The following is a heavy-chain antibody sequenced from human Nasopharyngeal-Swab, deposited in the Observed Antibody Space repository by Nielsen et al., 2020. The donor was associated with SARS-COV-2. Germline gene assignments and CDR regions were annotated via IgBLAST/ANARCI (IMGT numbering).Heavy chain of an antibody. CDR1: GGSFSDYY. CDR3: ARGNISARLGL. J-gene: IGHJ4*02. CDR2: IVHRGST. Sequence: SETLSLTCAVSGGSFSDYYWIWIRQPPGKGLEWIGEIVHRGSTYYNPSLESRVTMSVDTSKNQFSLKLSSVTAADTAVYYCARGNISARLGLWGQGTLVTVSS. D-gene: IGHD3-16*01. V-gene: IGHV4-34*01.